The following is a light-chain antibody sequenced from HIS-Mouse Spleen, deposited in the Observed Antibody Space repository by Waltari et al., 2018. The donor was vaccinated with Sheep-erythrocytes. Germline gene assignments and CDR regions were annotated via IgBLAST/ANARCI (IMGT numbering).Light chain of an antibody. CDR3: QSYDSSLSGYVV. V-gene: IGLV1-40*01. CDR1: SSNSGAGYD. CDR2: GNS. J-gene: IGLJ2*01. Sequence: QSVLTLPPSVSGAPGQRVTISCTGISSNSGAGYDVHGDQQLPGTAPQPLISGNSNRPSGVPARFSGSKSGTSASLAITRLQAEDEADYYCQSYDSSLSGYVVFGGGTKLTVL.